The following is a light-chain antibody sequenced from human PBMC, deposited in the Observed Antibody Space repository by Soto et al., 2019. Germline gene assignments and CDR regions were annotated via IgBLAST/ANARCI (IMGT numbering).Light chain of an antibody. V-gene: IGKV1-39*01. CDR2: AAS. CDR3: QQSYSIPLT. CDR1: QSIASY. Sequence: DIQMTQSPSSLSASVGDRVTITCRASQSIASYLNWYQQKPGKAPKLLIHAASGLQSGVPSRFSGSRSGTNFTLTISSLQPEDFATYYCQQSYSIPLTFGRGSRVEIQ. J-gene: IGKJ4*02.